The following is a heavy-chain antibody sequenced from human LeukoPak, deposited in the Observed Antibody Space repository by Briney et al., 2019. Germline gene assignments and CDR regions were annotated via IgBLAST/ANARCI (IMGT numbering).Heavy chain of an antibody. CDR2: IYYSGST. CDR1: GGSISGYY. CDR3: ARRRDWFDR. V-gene: IGHV4-59*12. Sequence: SETLTLTCTVSGGSISGYYWSWIRQPPGKGLEWIGYIYYSGSTNYNPSLKSRLSISVDTSKNQFSLKQSSVTAADTAVYYCARRRDWFDRWGQGTLVSVSS. J-gene: IGHJ5*02.